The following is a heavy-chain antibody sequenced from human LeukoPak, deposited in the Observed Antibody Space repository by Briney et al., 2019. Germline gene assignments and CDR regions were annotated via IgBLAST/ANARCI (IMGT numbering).Heavy chain of an antibody. J-gene: IGHJ3*02. D-gene: IGHD2-15*01. CDR3: AKGCSGGSCYDDAFDI. CDR1: GFTFDDYG. CDR2: INWNGGST. V-gene: IGHV3-20*04. Sequence: PGGSLRLSCAASGFTFDDYGMSWVRQAPGKGLEWVSGINWNGGSTGYADSVKGRFTISRDNAKNSLYLQMNSLRAEDTALYYCAKGCSGGSCYDDAFDIWGQGTMVTVSS.